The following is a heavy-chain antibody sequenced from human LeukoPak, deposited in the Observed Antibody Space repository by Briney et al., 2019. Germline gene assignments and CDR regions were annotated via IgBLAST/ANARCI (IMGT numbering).Heavy chain of an antibody. CDR2: IYTSGST. V-gene: IGHV4-4*07. CDR3: AGDRGYHAAGGYDAFDI. CDR1: GGSISSYY. Sequence: PSETLSLTCTVSGGSISSYYWSWIRQPAGKGLEWIGRIYTSGSTNYNPSLKSRVTMSVDTSKNQFSLKLSSVTAADTAVYYCAGDRGYHAAGGYDAFDIWGQGTMVTVSS. J-gene: IGHJ3*02. D-gene: IGHD6-13*01.